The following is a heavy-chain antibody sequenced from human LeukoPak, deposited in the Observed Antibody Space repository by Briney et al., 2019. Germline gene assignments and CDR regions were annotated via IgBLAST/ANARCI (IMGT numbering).Heavy chain of an antibody. Sequence: ASVKVSCKVSGYTLTELSMHSVRQAPGKGLEWMGGFDPEDGETIYAQKLQGRVTMTEDTSTDTAYMELSSLRSEDTAVYYCAAYYYDSSANFDYWGQGTLVTVSS. D-gene: IGHD3-22*01. CDR1: GYTLTELS. J-gene: IGHJ4*02. CDR2: FDPEDGET. V-gene: IGHV1-24*01. CDR3: AAYYYDSSANFDY.